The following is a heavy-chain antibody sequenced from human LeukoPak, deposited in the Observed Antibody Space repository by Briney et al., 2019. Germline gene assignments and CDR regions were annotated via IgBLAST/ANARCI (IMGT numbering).Heavy chain of an antibody. CDR1: GLSIGDNS. CDR3: ARGPNRWWVVSRNWGMDV. D-gene: IGHD2-15*01. V-gene: IGHV3-43*01. CDR2: ISWDESTT. J-gene: IGHJ6*02. Sequence: GGSLRLSCAASGLSIGDNSMHWVRQAPGKGLEWVSLISWDESTTYYSDSVKGRFTVSRDSSKSSLHLQMNSLRTEDTALYYCARGPNRWWVVSRNWGMDVWGQGTTVTVSS.